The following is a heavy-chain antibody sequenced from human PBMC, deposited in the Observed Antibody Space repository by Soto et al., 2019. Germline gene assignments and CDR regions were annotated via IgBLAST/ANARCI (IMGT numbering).Heavy chain of an antibody. V-gene: IGHV4-30-4*08. D-gene: IGHD2-21*01. J-gene: IGHJ6*02. Sequence: SETLSLTCTVSGGSISSDYYHWTWIRQSPGKGLEWIGYIHHSGSILYNPSLKSRVTISVDTSKNQFSLHLSSVTAADTAVYFCAREADGGESLDVWGQGPTVTVPS. CDR3: AREADGGESLDV. CDR1: GGSISSDYYH. CDR2: IHHSGSI.